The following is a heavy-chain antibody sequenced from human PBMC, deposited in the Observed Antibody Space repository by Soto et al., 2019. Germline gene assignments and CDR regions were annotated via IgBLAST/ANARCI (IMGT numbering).Heavy chain of an antibody. Sequence: SETLSLTCTVSGGSISSSSYYWGWIRQPPGKGLEWIGSIYYSGSTYYNPSLKSRVTISVDTSKNQFSLKLSSVTAADTAVYYCARVIVATIGFDPWGQGTLVTVS. CDR2: IYYSGST. D-gene: IGHD5-12*01. CDR1: GGSISSSSYY. V-gene: IGHV4-39*07. CDR3: ARVIVATIGFDP. J-gene: IGHJ5*02.